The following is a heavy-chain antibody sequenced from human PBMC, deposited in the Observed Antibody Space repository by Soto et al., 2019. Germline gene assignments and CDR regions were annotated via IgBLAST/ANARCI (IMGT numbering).Heavy chain of an antibody. J-gene: IGHJ5*02. CDR1: GYSFTSYW. V-gene: IGHV5-51*01. CDR3: ARAGYSSSWYPYWFDP. D-gene: IGHD6-13*01. CDR2: IYPGDSDT. Sequence: PGESLKISCKGSGYSFTSYWIGWVRQMPGKGLEWMGIIYPGDSDTRYSPSFQGQVTISADKSISTAYLQWSSLKASDIAMYYCARAGYSSSWYPYWFDPWGQGTLVTVSS.